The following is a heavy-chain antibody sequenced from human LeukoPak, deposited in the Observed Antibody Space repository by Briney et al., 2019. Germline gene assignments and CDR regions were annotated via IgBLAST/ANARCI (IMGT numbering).Heavy chain of an antibody. CDR2: IYSSGTT. CDR1: GGSISNYY. Sequence: SETLSLTCTVSGGSISNYYWSWIRQPAGKGLEWIGRIYSSGTTIYNPSLKSRVTMSVDTSKNQFSLKLSSVTAADTAVYYCARVLRPMASQYYFDYWGQGTLVTVSS. CDR3: ARVLRPMASQYYFDY. V-gene: IGHV4-4*07. J-gene: IGHJ4*02. D-gene: IGHD3-10*01.